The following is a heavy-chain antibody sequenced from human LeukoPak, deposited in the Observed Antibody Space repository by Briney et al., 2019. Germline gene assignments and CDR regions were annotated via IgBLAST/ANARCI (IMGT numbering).Heavy chain of an antibody. D-gene: IGHD5-18*01. Sequence: GGSLRLSCAASGFTFSSYDMHWVRQAPGKGLEWVAFIWSDGSNKYYADSVKGRFTISRDNSKNTLFLQMNSLRAEDTALYYCAREYTAMVTAYFDYWGQGTLVTVSS. V-gene: IGHV3-33*01. CDR2: IWSDGSNK. J-gene: IGHJ4*02. CDR3: AREYTAMVTAYFDY. CDR1: GFTFSSYD.